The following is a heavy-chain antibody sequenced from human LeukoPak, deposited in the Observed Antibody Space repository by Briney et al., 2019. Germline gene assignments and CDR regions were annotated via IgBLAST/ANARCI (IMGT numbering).Heavy chain of an antibody. J-gene: IGHJ4*02. D-gene: IGHD6-6*01. CDR3: ARRGYSSSYDY. CDR2: IYHGGST. Sequence: PSGTLSLTCAVSGASISSSNWWSWVRQPPGKGLEWIGEIYHGGSTNYNPSLKSRVTISVDTSKNQFSLKLSSVTAADTAVYYCARRGYSSSYDYWGQGTLVTVSS. CDR1: GASISSSNW. V-gene: IGHV4-4*02.